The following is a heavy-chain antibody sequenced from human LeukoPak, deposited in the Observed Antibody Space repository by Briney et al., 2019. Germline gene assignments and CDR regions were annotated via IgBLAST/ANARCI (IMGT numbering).Heavy chain of an antibody. CDR1: GFTFSDYD. J-gene: IGHJ4*02. Sequence: GDSLRLSCAASGFTFSDYDMHWVRQAPGKRLEWVAYIRSDGTYTFYGDSVKGRFIISRDNSKNTLSLQMNSLRVEDTAVYYCAKDQHGYGCFAYWGQGTLATVSS. CDR2: IRSDGTYT. V-gene: IGHV3-30*02. CDR3: AKDQHGYGCFAY. D-gene: IGHD5-18*01.